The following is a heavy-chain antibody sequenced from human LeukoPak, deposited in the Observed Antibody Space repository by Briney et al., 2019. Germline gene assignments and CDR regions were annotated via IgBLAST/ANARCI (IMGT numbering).Heavy chain of an antibody. J-gene: IGHJ4*02. V-gene: IGHV3-9*03. D-gene: IGHD1-26*01. Sequence: GRSLRLSCAASGFTFDDYAMHWVRQAPGKGLEWVSGISWNSGSIGYADSVKGRFTISRDNAKNSLFLQMNSLRAEDMALYYCAKDAKGGSYFYYFDYWGQGNLVTVSS. CDR2: ISWNSGSI. CDR3: AKDAKGGSYFYYFDY. CDR1: GFTFDDYA.